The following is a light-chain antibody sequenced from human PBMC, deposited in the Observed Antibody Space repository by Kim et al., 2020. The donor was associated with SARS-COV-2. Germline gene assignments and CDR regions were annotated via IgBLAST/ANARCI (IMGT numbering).Light chain of an antibody. CDR3: QKYNSAPRT. V-gene: IGKV1-27*01. J-gene: IGKJ1*01. CDR2: DAS. CDR1: QGISNY. Sequence: ASVGDRVTITCRASQGISNYLAWYQQKPGKVPKLLIYDASTLQSGAPSRFSGGGSGTDFTLTISSLQPEDVATYYCQKYNSAPRTFGQGTKVEIK.